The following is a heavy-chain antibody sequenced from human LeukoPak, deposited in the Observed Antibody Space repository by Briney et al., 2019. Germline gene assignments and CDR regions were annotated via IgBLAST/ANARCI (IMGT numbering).Heavy chain of an antibody. CDR3: ARVADYGDYVHDY. CDR1: GFTFSSYS. CDR2: ISSSSSTI. Sequence: PGGSLRLSCAASGFTFSSYSMNWVPQAPGKGLEGGSYISSSSSTIYYADSVKGRFTISRDNAKNSLYLQMNSLRDEDTAVYYCARVADYGDYVHDYWGQGTLVTVSS. D-gene: IGHD4-17*01. V-gene: IGHV3-48*02. J-gene: IGHJ4*02.